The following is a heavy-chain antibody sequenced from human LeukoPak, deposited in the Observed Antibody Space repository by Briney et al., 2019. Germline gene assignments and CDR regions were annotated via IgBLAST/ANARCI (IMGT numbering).Heavy chain of an antibody. CDR3: ARGKSYYNAIDY. Sequence: SEALSLTCAVYGGSFSGYYWSWIRRPPGKGLEWIGEINHSGSTNYNPSLKSRVTISVDTSKNQFSLKLRSVTAADTAVYYCARGKSYYNAIDYWGQGTLVTVSA. V-gene: IGHV4-34*01. CDR1: GGSFSGYY. J-gene: IGHJ4*02. D-gene: IGHD3-10*01. CDR2: INHSGST.